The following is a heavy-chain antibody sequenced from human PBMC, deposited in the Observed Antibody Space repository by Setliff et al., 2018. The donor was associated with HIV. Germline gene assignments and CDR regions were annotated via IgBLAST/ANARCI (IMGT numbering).Heavy chain of an antibody. CDR1: GYSINSGHY. Sequence: PSETLSLTCVVSGYSINSGHYWGWIRQSPGKGLEWIGSIYHTGTTYFNPSLKSRVIISIDTSKKQFSLKLTSVTAADTATYYCAAPRGMSTILVYWGQGSLVTVSS. D-gene: IGHD3-9*01. CDR3: AAPRGMSTILVY. J-gene: IGHJ4*02. CDR2: IYHTGTT. V-gene: IGHV4-38-2*01.